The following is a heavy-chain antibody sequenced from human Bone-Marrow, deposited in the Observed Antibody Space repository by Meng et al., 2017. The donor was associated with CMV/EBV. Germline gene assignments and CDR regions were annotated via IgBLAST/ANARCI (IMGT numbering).Heavy chain of an antibody. CDR1: GFTFGDYA. V-gene: IGHV3-20*04. CDR2: INWNGGNT. CDR3: AKEHTQGGSSWYWEQWFEP. D-gene: IGHD6-13*01. J-gene: IGHJ5*02. Sequence: GESLKISCAASGFTFGDYAMSWVRQAPGKGLEWVSGINWNGGNTGYADSVKGRFTISRDNAKNSLYLQMNSLRAEDTALYYCAKEHTQGGSSWYWEQWFEPWGQGTLVTVSS.